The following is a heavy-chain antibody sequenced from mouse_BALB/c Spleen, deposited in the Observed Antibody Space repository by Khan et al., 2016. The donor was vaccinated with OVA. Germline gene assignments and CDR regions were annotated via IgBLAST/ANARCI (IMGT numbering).Heavy chain of an antibody. D-gene: IGHD2-1*01. Sequence: QMQLEESGAELVRPGVSVKISCKGSGYTFTDFTMHWVKQSHAKSLEWIGVISTYYGDVTYNQKFKGKATMTVDKSSSTAYMELARLTSEASAIYYCTRGGGGNRFAYWGQGTLVTVSA. CDR1: GYTFTDFT. CDR2: ISTYYGDV. CDR3: TRGGGGNRFAY. V-gene: IGHV1S137*01. J-gene: IGHJ3*01.